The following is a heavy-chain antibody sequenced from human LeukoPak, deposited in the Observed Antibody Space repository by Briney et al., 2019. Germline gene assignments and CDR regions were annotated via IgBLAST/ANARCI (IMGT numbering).Heavy chain of an antibody. D-gene: IGHD6-13*01. CDR2: IYYSGST. V-gene: IGHV4-59*01. CDR1: GGSISSYY. Sequence: SETLSLTCTVSGGSISSYYWSWIRQPPGKGLEWIGYIYYSGSTNYNPSLKSRVTISVDTSKNQFSLKLSSLTAADTAVYYCARESAYYSSPDYWGQGTLVTVSS. J-gene: IGHJ4*02. CDR3: ARESAYYSSPDY.